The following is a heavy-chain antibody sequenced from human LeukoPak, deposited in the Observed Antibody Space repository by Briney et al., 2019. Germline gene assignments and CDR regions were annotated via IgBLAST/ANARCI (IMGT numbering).Heavy chain of an antibody. V-gene: IGHV4-34*01. CDR1: GGSFSGYY. D-gene: IGHD2-21*02. CDR3: ASLKYCGGDCSFDY. Sequence: SETLSLTCAVYGGSFSGYYWSWIRQPPGKGLEWIGEINHSGSTNYNPSLKSRVTISVDTSKNQFSLKLSSVTAADTAVYYCASLKYCGGDCSFDYWGQGTLVTVSS. CDR2: INHSGST. J-gene: IGHJ4*02.